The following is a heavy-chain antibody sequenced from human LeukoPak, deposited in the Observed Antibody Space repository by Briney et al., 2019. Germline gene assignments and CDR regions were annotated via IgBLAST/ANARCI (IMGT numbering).Heavy chain of an antibody. CDR1: GFSFSNYA. J-gene: IGHJ4*02. CDR2: ISADGAST. CDR3: ARWIYYFDF. V-gene: IGHV3-23*01. D-gene: IGHD2-2*03. Sequence: GGSLRLSCVPSGFSFSNYAMSWVRQAPGKGLEWVSAISADGASTLYADSVNGQFTISRDNSKNTVYLQMNSLRAEDTAVYFCARWIYYFDFWGQGTLVTVSS.